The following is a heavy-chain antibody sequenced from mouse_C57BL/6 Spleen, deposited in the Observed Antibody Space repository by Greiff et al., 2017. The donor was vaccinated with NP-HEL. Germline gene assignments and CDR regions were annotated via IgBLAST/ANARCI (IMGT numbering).Heavy chain of an antibody. V-gene: IGHV7-3*01. CDR3: ARSGTLRYFDV. J-gene: IGHJ1*03. CDR1: GFTFTDYY. CDR2: IRNKANGYTT. D-gene: IGHD4-1*01. Sequence: EVKLVESGGGLVQPGGSLSLSCAASGFTFTDYYMSWVRQPPGKALEWLSFIRNKANGYTTEYSVSVKGRFTISRDNSQSILYLQMNALRAEDSATYDCARSGTLRYFDVWGTGTTVTVSS.